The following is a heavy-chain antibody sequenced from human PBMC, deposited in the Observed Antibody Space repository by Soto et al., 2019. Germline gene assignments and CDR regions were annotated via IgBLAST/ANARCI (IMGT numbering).Heavy chain of an antibody. V-gene: IGHV1-46*01. CDR3: ARDLGPTIFGVVITDYYYHGMDV. D-gene: IGHD3-3*01. CDR1: GYTFTSYY. Sequence: ASVKVSCTASGYTFTSYYMHCVRQAPGQGLEWMGIINPSGGSTSYAQKFPGRVTMTRDTSTSTVYMELSSLRSEDTAVYYCARDLGPTIFGVVITDYYYHGMDVWGQGTTVTVSS. CDR2: INPSGGST. J-gene: IGHJ6*02.